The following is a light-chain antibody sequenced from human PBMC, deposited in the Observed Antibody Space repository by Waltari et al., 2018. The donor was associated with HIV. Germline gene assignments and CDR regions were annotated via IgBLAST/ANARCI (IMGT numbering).Light chain of an antibody. CDR1: SSNIGRTT. Sequence: QSVLTQPPSASGTPGQTVTISCSGSSSNIGRTTLNWFQNLPRTAPKLLIYNDNQRPSGVPDRFSGSKSGTSASLAISGLQSEDEADYTCAAWDDRLNGWVFGGGTKLTVL. CDR2: NDN. V-gene: IGLV1-44*01. CDR3: AAWDDRLNGWV. J-gene: IGLJ3*02.